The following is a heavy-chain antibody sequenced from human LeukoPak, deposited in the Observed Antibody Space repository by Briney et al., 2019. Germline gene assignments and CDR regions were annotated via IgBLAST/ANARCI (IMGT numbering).Heavy chain of an antibody. J-gene: IGHJ4*02. Sequence: GGSLRLSCAASGFTFSSYAMSWVRQAPGKGLEWVSAISGSGGSTYYADSVKGRFTISRDNSKNTLYLQMNSLRAEDTAVYYCARGRRDTQYQLFDYWGQGTLVTVSS. CDR3: ARGRRDTQYQLFDY. CDR2: ISGSGGST. V-gene: IGHV3-23*01. CDR1: GFTFSSYA. D-gene: IGHD2-2*01.